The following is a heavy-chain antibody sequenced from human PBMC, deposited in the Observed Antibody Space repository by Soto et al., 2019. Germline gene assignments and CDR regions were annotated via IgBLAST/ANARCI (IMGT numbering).Heavy chain of an antibody. CDR3: ASSYYAQFDY. CDR2: IKHNGHT. V-gene: IGHV4-34*01. D-gene: IGHD1-26*01. Sequence: WVRQAPEQRLEWMGWIKHNGHTNYNPSLKSRVTISVDTSKNQFSLKLSSLTAADTAFYYCASSYYAQFDYWGQGTLVTVSS. J-gene: IGHJ4*02.